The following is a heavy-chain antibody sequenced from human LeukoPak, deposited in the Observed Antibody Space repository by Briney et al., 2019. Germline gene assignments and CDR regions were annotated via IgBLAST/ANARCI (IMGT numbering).Heavy chain of an antibody. D-gene: IGHD6-19*01. V-gene: IGHV3-49*03. CDR2: IRSNVYGGTT. CDR3: TRGSGRYVMVDW. J-gene: IGHJ4*02. CDR1: EFTFADFT. Sequence: PGGSLRLSCTASEFTFADFTVNWFRQSPGQGLEWVGFIRSNVYGGTTEHAASVEARFTISRDDSNSIAYLQMNSLKTEDTAVYYCTRGSGRYVMVDWWGQGTLVTVSS.